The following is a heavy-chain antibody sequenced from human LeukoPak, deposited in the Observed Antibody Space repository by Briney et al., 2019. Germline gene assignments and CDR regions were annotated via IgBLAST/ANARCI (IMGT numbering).Heavy chain of an antibody. CDR3: ARYFFGMDV. J-gene: IGHJ6*02. V-gene: IGHV3-7*01. D-gene: IGHD2/OR15-2a*01. CDR2: IKHDGSLK. Sequence: GGSLRLSCVASEATFNYYWMTWVRQAPGKGLEWVANIKHDGSLKYYMDSVKGRFTISRDNSLNSVYLQMNNVRAEDTAVYYCARYFFGMDVWGQGTTVTVSS. CDR1: EATFNYYW.